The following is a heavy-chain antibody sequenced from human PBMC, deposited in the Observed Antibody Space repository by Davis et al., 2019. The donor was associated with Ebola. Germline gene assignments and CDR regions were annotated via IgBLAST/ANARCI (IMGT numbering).Heavy chain of an antibody. Sequence: SETLSLTCAVYGGSFSGYYWSWIRQPPGKGLEWIGEIKHSGSTNYNPSLKSRVTISVDTSKNQFSLKLSSVTAADTAVYYCASNRGSGRSYYYYGMDVWGQGTTVTVSS. CDR3: ASNRGSGRSYYYYGMDV. CDR2: IKHSGST. V-gene: IGHV4-34*01. CDR1: GGSFSGYY. D-gene: IGHD6-19*01. J-gene: IGHJ6*02.